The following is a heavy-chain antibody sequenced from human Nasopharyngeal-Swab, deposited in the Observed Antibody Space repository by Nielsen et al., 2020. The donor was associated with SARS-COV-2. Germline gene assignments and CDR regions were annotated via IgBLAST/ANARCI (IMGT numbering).Heavy chain of an antibody. V-gene: IGHV4-59*01. Sequence: SETLSLTCTVSGGSISSYYWSWIRQPPGKGLEWIGYIYYSGSTNYNPSLKSRVTISVDTSKNQFSLKLSSVTAADTAVYYCARASDYGGNYEPFDYWGQGTLATVSS. J-gene: IGHJ4*02. CDR2: IYYSGST. D-gene: IGHD4-23*01. CDR3: ARASDYGGNYEPFDY. CDR1: GGSISSYY.